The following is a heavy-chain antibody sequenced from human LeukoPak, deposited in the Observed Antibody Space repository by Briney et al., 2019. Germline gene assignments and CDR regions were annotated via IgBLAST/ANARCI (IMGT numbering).Heavy chain of an antibody. CDR1: GGSISSGGYY. CDR2: IYYSGST. D-gene: IGHD3-10*01. CDR3: ARDLPVRGVTGRAFDI. J-gene: IGHJ3*02. Sequence: SETLSLTCTVSGGSISSGGYYWSWIRQHPGKGLEWFGYIYYSGSTYYNPSLKSRVTISVDTSKNQFSLKLSSVTAADTAVYYCARDLPVRGVTGRAFDIWGQGTMVTVSS. V-gene: IGHV4-31*03.